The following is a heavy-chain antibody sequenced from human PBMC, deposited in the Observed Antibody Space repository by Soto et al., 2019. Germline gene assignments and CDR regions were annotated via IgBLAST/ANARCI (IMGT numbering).Heavy chain of an antibody. D-gene: IGHD1-26*01. CDR2: IYYSGST. Sequence: QVQLQESGPGLVKPSQTLSLTCTVSGGSISSGGYYWSWIRQHPGKGLEWIGNIYYSGSTYYNPSLKSRVTRSVDTSKTQSSPKLSSVTAADTAVSSCAGIYSGSRGGTLRYWGQGTLVTVSS. V-gene: IGHV4-31*03. J-gene: IGHJ4*02. CDR1: GGSISSGGYY. CDR3: AGIYSGSRGGTLRY.